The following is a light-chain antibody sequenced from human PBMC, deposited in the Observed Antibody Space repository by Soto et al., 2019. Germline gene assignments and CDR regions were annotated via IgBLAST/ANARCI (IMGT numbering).Light chain of an antibody. Sequence: EIVMTQSPDTLSVSPGERVTLSCRASQSVSSDLAWYQQKPGQAPRLLIYGASTRATDVAARFSGSGSGTDFTLTISSLQSEDFAVYYCHQYNNWPPYTFGQGTKREIK. CDR1: QSVSSD. CDR3: HQYNNWPPYT. CDR2: GAS. J-gene: IGKJ2*01. V-gene: IGKV3-15*01.